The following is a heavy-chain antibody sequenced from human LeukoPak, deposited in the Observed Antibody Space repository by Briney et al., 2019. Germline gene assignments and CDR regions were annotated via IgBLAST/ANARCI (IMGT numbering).Heavy chain of an antibody. V-gene: IGHV3-23*01. D-gene: IGHD2-2*01. J-gene: IGHJ4*02. CDR2: ISGSGGST. CDR1: GFTFSSYA. Sequence: GGSLRLSCAASGFTFSSYAMSWVRQAPGKGLEWVSAISGSGGSTYYADSVKGRFTISRDNSKNTLYLQMNSLRAEDTAVYYCAKDGGYCSSTSCSGGDFDYWGRGTLVTVSS. CDR3: AKDGGYCSSTSCSGGDFDY.